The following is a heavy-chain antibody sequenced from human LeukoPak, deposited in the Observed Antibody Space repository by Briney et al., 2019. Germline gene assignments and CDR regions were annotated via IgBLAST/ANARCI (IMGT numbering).Heavy chain of an antibody. CDR3: ARHITIFGVLLVAFDI. Sequence: SETLSLTCTVPGGSISSYYWSWSRQPPGKGLEGSGYLYTSGRSNYNPALDGGVTISVETSRNEFSLKLSALTAADPAVYYCARHITIFGVLLVAFDIWGRGTMVTVSS. CDR2: LYTSGRS. D-gene: IGHD3-3*01. J-gene: IGHJ3*02. V-gene: IGHV4-4*09. CDR1: GGSISSYY.